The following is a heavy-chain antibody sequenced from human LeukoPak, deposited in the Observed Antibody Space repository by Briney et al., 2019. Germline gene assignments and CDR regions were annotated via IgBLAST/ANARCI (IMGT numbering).Heavy chain of an antibody. CDR1: GFTFSSYG. V-gene: IGHV3-30*02. CDR3: ARVSPYSYGIDY. D-gene: IGHD5-18*01. CDR2: IRYDGSNK. Sequence: GGSLRLSCAASGFTFSSYGMHWVRQAPGKGLEWVAFIRYDGSNKYYADSVKGRFTISRDNSKNTLYLQMNSLRAEDTAVYYCARVSPYSYGIDYWGQGTLVTVSS. J-gene: IGHJ4*02.